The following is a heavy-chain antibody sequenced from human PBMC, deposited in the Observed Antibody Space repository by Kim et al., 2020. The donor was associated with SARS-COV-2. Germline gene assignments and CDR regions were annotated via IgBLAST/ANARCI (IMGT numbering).Heavy chain of an antibody. Sequence: SETLSLTCAVSGGSISSGGYSWSWIRQPPGKGLEWIGYIYHSGSTYYNPSLKSRVTISVDRSKNQFSLKLSSVTAADTAVYYCARDALGPDDYGDYWYFDLWGRGTLVTVSS. J-gene: IGHJ2*01. CDR3: ARDALGPDDYGDYWYFDL. CDR1: GGSISSGGYS. CDR2: IYHSGST. D-gene: IGHD4-17*01. V-gene: IGHV4-30-2*01.